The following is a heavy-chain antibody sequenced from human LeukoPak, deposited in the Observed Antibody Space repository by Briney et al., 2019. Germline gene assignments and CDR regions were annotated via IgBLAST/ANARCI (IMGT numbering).Heavy chain of an antibody. V-gene: IGHV3-21*04. CDR3: AKAGSIRFDY. J-gene: IGHJ4*02. CDR2: ISSSSSYI. Sequence: GGSLRLSCAASGFTFSSYSMNWVRQAPGKGLEWVSSISSSSSYIYYADSVKGRFTISRDNSKNTLYLQMNSLRAEDTAVYYCAKAGSIRFDYWGQGTLVTVSS. D-gene: IGHD1-26*01. CDR1: GFTFSSYS.